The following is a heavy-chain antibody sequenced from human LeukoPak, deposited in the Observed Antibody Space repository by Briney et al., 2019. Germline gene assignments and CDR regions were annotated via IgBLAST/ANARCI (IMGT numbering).Heavy chain of an antibody. CDR2: RSWNSGYI. V-gene: IGHV3-9*01. J-gene: IGHJ4*02. CDR1: GFTFDKYA. Sequence: SLRPSFAGSGFTFDKYAMHWVREAPGKGLEWLSIRSWNSGYIGYADSVKGRFPISRDHAKKSLDLQLNSLRAEDTAFYYCAKVRGTYSSGYFFDYWGQGTLVTVSS. D-gene: IGHD6-19*01. CDR3: AKVRGTYSSGYFFDY.